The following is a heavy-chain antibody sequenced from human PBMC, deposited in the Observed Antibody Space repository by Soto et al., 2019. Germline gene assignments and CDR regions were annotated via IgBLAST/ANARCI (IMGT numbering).Heavy chain of an antibody. CDR3: ARSGDNYNLLDY. D-gene: IGHD1-1*01. CDR1: GFTFSDYY. J-gene: IGHJ4*02. Sequence: QVHLVESGGGLVKPGGSLRLSCEASGFTFSDYYMSWIRQAPGKGLEWLSYSSDSGTFTRYADYVKGRFSISRDNAKNSLYLKINSLRGEDTAIYYCARSGDNYNLLDYWGQGTPVTVSS. CDR2: SSDSGTFT. V-gene: IGHV3-11*06.